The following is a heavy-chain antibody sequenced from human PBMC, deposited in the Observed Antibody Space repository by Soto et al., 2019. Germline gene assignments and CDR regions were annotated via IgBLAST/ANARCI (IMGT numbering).Heavy chain of an antibody. J-gene: IGHJ4*02. Sequence: SETLSLTCTVSGGSVSSSFFYWSWVRQPPGQRLEWIGYIYYTGTTNYNPSLASRVAMSVDTSKKQFTLNLRSLTAADTARYYCARIKTSSGWSIFDCWGQGMLVTVSS. D-gene: IGHD2-15*01. CDR1: GGSVSSSFFY. CDR3: ARIKTSSGWSIFDC. V-gene: IGHV4-61*01. CDR2: IYYTGTT.